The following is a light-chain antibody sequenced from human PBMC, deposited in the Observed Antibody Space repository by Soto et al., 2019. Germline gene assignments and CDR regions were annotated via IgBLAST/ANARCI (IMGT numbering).Light chain of an antibody. V-gene: IGKV3-20*01. J-gene: IGKJ5*01. CDR1: QSVSSSY. CDR3: QQYGSSHRIT. Sequence: EIVLTQSPGTLSLSPGERATLSCRASQSVSSSYLAWYQQKPGQAPRLLIYDASSRATGIPDRFSGSGSGTDFTLTISRLEPEDFAVYYCQQYGSSHRITFGQGTRLEIK. CDR2: DAS.